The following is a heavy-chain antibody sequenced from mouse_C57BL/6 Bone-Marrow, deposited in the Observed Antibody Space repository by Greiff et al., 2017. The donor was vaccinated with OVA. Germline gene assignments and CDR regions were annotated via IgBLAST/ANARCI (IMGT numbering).Heavy chain of an antibody. V-gene: IGHV8-12*01. D-gene: IGHD2-3*01. CDR3: ARRGLMGYFDV. CDR2: TYWDDDK. Sequence: QVTLKVSGPGLLQPSQTLSLTCSFSGFSLSTSGMGVGWIRQPSGKGLEWLVHTYWDDDKCYHQSLKSRLTISKDTSRKQVFLKITSVDTADTATYCCARRGLMGYFDVWGTGTTVTVSS. J-gene: IGHJ1*03. CDR1: GFSLSTSGMG.